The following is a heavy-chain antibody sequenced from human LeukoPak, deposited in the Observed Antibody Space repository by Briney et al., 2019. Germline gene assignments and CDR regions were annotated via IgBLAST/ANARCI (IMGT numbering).Heavy chain of an antibody. Sequence: SETLSLTCAVSGGSMTTRNYYWGWIRQPPGKGLEWIGHKYYSGSTYYNPSLKSRVSISVDTTIYQFSLKLSSVTAADTAVYYCARSHWGPYGSRIANWFDPWGQGTLVTVSS. CDR1: GGSMTTRNYY. CDR3: ARSHWGPYGSRIANWFDP. J-gene: IGHJ5*02. V-gene: IGHV4-39*07. D-gene: IGHD6-13*01. CDR2: KYYSGST.